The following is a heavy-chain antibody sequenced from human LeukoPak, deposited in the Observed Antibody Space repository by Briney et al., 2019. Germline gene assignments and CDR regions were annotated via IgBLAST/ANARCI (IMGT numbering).Heavy chain of an antibody. V-gene: IGHV3-7*01. CDR1: GFTFSTYW. D-gene: IGHD2-21*02. CDR3: ATDRDNSDWQKRFDS. CDR2: INQDASEI. J-gene: IGHJ4*02. Sequence: GGSLRLSCAASGFTFSTYWMNWYRQAPGKGLEWVGNINQDASEINYVDSVRGRFTISRDNDKNSLHLQMNSLRAEDTAGYYCATDRDNSDWQKRFDSWGQGTLVTVSS.